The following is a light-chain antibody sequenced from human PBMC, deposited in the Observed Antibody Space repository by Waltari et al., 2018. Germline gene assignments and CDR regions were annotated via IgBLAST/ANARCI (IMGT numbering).Light chain of an antibody. Sequence: QSALTQPASVSGSPGQSITISCTGSSSDVGDYNYVSWYQQHPGKAPRLVIYEVNNRAAGVGGRFSGSKSGNTASLTISGLQAEDEADYYCSSYTSSSSLFGGGTKLTVL. CDR1: SSDVGDYNY. V-gene: IGLV2-14*01. CDR3: SSYTSSSSL. J-gene: IGLJ2*01. CDR2: EVN.